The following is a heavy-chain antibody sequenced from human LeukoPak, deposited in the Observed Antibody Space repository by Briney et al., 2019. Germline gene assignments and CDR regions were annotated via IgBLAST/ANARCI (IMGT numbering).Heavy chain of an antibody. Sequence: SETLSLTCTVSGGSISSGGYYWSWIRQHPGKGXXXXXXXYYSGSTYYNPSLKSRVTISVDTSKNQFSLKLSSVTAADTAVYYCARDMSPIFGVDTYGMDVWGQGTTVTVSS. CDR1: GGSISSGGYY. D-gene: IGHD3-3*01. J-gene: IGHJ6*02. CDR3: ARDMSPIFGVDTYGMDV. V-gene: IGHV4-31*03. CDR2: XYYSGST.